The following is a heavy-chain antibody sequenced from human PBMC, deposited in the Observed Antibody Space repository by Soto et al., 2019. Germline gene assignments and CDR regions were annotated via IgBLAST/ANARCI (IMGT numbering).Heavy chain of an antibody. Sequence: SETLSLTCTVSGGSISSGDYYWSWIRQPPGKGLEWIGYIYYSGSTYYNPSLKSRVTISVDTSKNQFSLKLSSVTAADTAVYYCARDHYDILTGYYAYFDYWGQGTLVTVSS. D-gene: IGHD3-9*01. CDR1: GGSISSGDYY. J-gene: IGHJ4*02. CDR2: IYYSGST. V-gene: IGHV4-30-4*01. CDR3: ARDHYDILTGYYAYFDY.